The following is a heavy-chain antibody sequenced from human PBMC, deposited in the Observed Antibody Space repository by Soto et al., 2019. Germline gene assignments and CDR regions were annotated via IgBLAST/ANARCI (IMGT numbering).Heavy chain of an antibody. CDR2: ISGSGGST. CDR3: ARDYCSGGSCYSSGPGP. CDR1: GFTLSSYA. D-gene: IGHD2-15*01. Sequence: HPGGSLRLSCAASGFTLSSYAMSWVRQAPGKGLEWVSAISGSGGSTYYADSVKGRFTISRANSKNTLYLQMNSLRAEDTAVYYCARDYCSGGSCYSSGPGPWGQGTLVTVSS. V-gene: IGHV3-23*01. J-gene: IGHJ5*02.